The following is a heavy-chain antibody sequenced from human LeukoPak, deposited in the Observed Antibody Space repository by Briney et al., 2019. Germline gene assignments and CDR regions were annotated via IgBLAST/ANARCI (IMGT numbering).Heavy chain of an antibody. CDR3: ARDHAYAFDI. Sequence: GGSLRLSCAASGFTFTSYAMNWVRQAPGKGLEWISYIRSSDGTVSYADSVKGRFTISTDTAKNSLFLQMNSLSAEDTAVYYCARDHAYAFDIWGQGTMVTVSS. CDR2: IRSSDGTV. J-gene: IGHJ3*02. V-gene: IGHV3-48*01. CDR1: GFTFTSYA.